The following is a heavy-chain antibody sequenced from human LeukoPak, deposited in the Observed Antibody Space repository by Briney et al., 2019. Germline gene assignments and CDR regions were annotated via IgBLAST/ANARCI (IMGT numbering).Heavy chain of an antibody. J-gene: IGHJ4*02. CDR1: GYSFTTYR. CDR2: ISGSGGST. D-gene: IGHD5-12*01. V-gene: IGHV3-23*01. CDR3: AKDKGNLATIYEFDY. Sequence: GESLKISCKGSGYSFTTYRIGWVRQAPGKGLEWVSAISGSGGSTYYADSVKGRFTISRDNSKNTLYLQMNSLRAEDTAVYYCAKDKGNLATIYEFDYWGQGTLVTVSS.